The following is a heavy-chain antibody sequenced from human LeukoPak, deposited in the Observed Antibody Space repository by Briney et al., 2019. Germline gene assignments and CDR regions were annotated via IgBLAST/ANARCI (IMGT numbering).Heavy chain of an antibody. V-gene: IGHV3-30*02. CDR2: IRYDGSNK. CDR1: GFTFSSHG. Sequence: PGGSLRLSCAASGFTFSSHGMHWVRQAPGKGLEWVAFIRYDGSNKYYADSVKGRFTISRDNSKNTLYLQMNSLRAEDTAVYYCAKDRPSYIRGDAFDIWGQGTMVTVSS. D-gene: IGHD3-10*02. CDR3: AKDRPSYIRGDAFDI. J-gene: IGHJ3*02.